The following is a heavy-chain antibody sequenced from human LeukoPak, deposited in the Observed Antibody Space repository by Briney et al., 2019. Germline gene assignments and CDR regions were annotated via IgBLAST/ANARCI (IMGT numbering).Heavy chain of an antibody. D-gene: IGHD2/OR15-2a*01. CDR1: GFTFSRYT. V-gene: IGHV3-21*01. CDR2: ISTGSGYI. Sequence: PGGSLRLSCAASGFTFSRYTLNWVRQAPGKGLEWVSSISTGSGYIYYADSVKGRFTISRDNAKNSLYLQMKSLRAEDTAVYYCARGKTSQNIVTRKTYNWFDPWGQGTLVTVSS. J-gene: IGHJ5*02. CDR3: ARGKTSQNIVTRKTYNWFDP.